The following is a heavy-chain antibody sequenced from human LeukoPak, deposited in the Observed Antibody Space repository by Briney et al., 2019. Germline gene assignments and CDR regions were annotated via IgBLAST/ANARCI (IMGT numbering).Heavy chain of an antibody. J-gene: IGHJ4*02. Sequence: GGSLRLSCSASGFTFSSYAMHWVRQAPGKGLEYVSSISSNGGSTYYADSVKGRFAISRDNSKNTLFLQMSSLRTEDTAVYYCASPYSGYDYNFDHWGQGTLVTVSS. D-gene: IGHD5-12*01. CDR3: ASPYSGYDYNFDH. CDR1: GFTFSSYA. CDR2: ISSNGGST. V-gene: IGHV3-64D*06.